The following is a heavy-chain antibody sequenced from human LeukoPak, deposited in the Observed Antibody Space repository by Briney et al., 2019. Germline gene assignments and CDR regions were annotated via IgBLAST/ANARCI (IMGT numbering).Heavy chain of an antibody. CDR3: ARASFNVVFGNWFDP. D-gene: IGHD2-8*01. V-gene: IGHV4-39*01. CDR1: SGSIGSSSNY. CDR2: VYYGGST. J-gene: IGHJ5*02. Sequence: SETLSLTCTVSSGSIGSSSNYWGWIRQAPGKGLEWIGNVYYGGSTFYNPSLKSRVTISVDTSKNQFSLKLRSVTAADTAIYYCARASFNVVFGNWFDPWGQGTLVTVSS.